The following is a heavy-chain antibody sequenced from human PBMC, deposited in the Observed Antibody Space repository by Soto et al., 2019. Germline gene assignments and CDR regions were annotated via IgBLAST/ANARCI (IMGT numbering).Heavy chain of an antibody. CDR2: ITGSGSKK. D-gene: IGHD4-4*01. CDR3: AKEGLAGNYPYFDY. Sequence: GGALRLYCAASGFTFSSYGMHWVRRAPGKGLEWVASITGSGSKKYYADSVRGRFTISRDNSKNTVYVQLSSLRAEDTAIYYCAKEGLAGNYPYFDYWGQGTLVTVSS. CDR1: GFTFSSYG. J-gene: IGHJ4*02. V-gene: IGHV3-23*01.